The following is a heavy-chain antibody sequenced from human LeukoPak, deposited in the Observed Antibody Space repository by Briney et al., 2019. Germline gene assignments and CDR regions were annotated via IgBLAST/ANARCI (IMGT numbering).Heavy chain of an antibody. CDR1: GFTVSSNY. J-gene: IGHJ4*02. V-gene: IGHV3-53*01. CDR3: ARAAGGYYDSSGYYYSAPYYFDY. Sequence: PPGGSLRLSCAASGFTVSSNYMSWVRQAPGEGLEWVSVIYSGGSTYYADSVKGRFTISRDNSKNTLYLQMNSLRAEDTAVYYCARAAGGYYDSSGYYYSAPYYFDYWGQGTLVTVSS. D-gene: IGHD3-22*01. CDR2: IYSGGST.